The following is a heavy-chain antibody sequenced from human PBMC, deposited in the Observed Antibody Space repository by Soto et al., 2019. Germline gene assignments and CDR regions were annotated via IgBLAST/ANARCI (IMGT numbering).Heavy chain of an antibody. CDR3: ATDLGYSSSWYGDWFDP. J-gene: IGHJ5*02. Sequence: ASVKVSCKVSGYTLTELSMHWVRQAPGKGLEWMGGFDPEDGETIYAQKFQGRVTMTEDTSTDTAYMELSSLRSEDTAVYYCATDLGYSSSWYGDWFDPWGQGTLVTVSS. D-gene: IGHD6-13*01. CDR2: FDPEDGET. V-gene: IGHV1-24*01. CDR1: GYTLTELS.